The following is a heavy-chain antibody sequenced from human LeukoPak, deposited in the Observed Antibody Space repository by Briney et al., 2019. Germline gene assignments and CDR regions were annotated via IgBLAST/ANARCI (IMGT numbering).Heavy chain of an antibody. D-gene: IGHD5-24*01. J-gene: IGHJ5*02. CDR2: IKSRTDDETT. CDR1: GFSFSNAW. V-gene: IGHV3-15*01. Sequence: PGGPLRLSCAGSGFSFSNAWMSWVRQAPGKGLEWVGRIKSRTDDETTDYAEPVKGRFSISRDDSKNMLDLHMSSLKTEDTAVYYCARHPDPQLHLNWFDPWGQGTLVTVSS. CDR3: ARHPDPQLHLNWFDP.